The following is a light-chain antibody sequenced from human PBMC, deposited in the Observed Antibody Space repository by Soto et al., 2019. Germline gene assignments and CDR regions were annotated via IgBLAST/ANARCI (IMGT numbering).Light chain of an antibody. CDR1: QTVRTNY. J-gene: IGKJ4*01. CDR2: GAS. CDR3: QQYSASPLT. V-gene: IGKV3-20*01. Sequence: EIVLTQSPGTLSLSPGERATLSCRASQTVRTNYLAWFQHKPGQAPRLLIYGASNRATGIPDRFSGSGSGTDFTITIIRLEPDDFADYFGQQYSASPLTFGGGTKVEIK.